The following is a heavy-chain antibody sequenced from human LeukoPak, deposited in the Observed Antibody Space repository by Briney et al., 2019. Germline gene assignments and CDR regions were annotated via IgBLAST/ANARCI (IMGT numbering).Heavy chain of an antibody. V-gene: IGHV3-21*01. J-gene: IGHJ4*02. CDR1: GFTFSSYS. D-gene: IGHD1-26*01. CDR2: ISSSRSYI. CDR3: ARDGSGGLDY. Sequence: GGSLRLSCAASGFTFSSYSMDWVRQAPGKGLEWVSSISSSRSYIYYGDSVKGRFTISRDNAKNSLYLQMNSLRAEDTAVYYCARDGSGGLDYWGQGALVTVSS.